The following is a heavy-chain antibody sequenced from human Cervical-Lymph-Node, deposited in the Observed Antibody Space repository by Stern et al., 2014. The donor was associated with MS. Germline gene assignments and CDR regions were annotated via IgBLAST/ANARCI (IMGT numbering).Heavy chain of an antibody. V-gene: IGHV1-46*01. CDR2: INPSGGST. Sequence: MQLVESGAEVKKPGASVKVSCKASGYTFTSYYMHWVRQAPGQGLEWMGIINPSGGSTSYAQKFQGRVTMTRDTSTSTVYMELSSLRSEDTDVYYCARVGRDMTFDPWGQGTLVTVSS. J-gene: IGHJ5*02. D-gene: IGHD2-15*01. CDR3: ARVGRDMTFDP. CDR1: GYTFTSYY.